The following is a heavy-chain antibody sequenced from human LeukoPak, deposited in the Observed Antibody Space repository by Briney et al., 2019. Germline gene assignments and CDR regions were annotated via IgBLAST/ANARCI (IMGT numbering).Heavy chain of an antibody. CDR2: ISYDGSNK. V-gene: IGHV3-30*18. D-gene: IGHD6-13*01. J-gene: IGHJ6*02. Sequence: PGGSLRLSCAASGFTFSSYGMHWVRQAPGKGLEWVAVISYDGSNKYYADSVKGRFTISRDNSKNTLYLQMNSLRAEDTAVYYCAKTIAAAGVDYYGMDVWGQGTTVTVSS. CDR3: AKTIAAAGVDYYGMDV. CDR1: GFTFSSYG.